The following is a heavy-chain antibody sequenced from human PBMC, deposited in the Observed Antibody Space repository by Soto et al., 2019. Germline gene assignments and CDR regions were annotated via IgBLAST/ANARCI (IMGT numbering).Heavy chain of an antibody. D-gene: IGHD4-17*01. Sequence: SETLSLTCTVSGSSICASDHYWHWIRQPPGKGLEWIGYILYSGTTYYNPSLKRRVSISLDTSKNQFSLELTSLIAADTAVYYCASHYGDYVPAWFDPWGQGTLVTVSS. V-gene: IGHV4-30-4*01. J-gene: IGHJ5*02. CDR3: ASHYGDYVPAWFDP. CDR1: GSSICASDHY. CDR2: ILYSGTT.